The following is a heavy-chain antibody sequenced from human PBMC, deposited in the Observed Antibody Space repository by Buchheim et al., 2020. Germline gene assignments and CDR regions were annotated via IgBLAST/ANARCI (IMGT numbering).Heavy chain of an antibody. D-gene: IGHD6-13*01. V-gene: IGHV4-4*02. CDR1: GGSISSSNW. J-gene: IGHJ6*02. CDR3: ARDLYMSWPLPYYYYGMDV. Sequence: QVQLQESGPGLVKPSGTLSLTCAVSGGSISSSNWRSWVRQPPGKGLEWIGEIYHSGSTNYNPSLKSRVTISVDKYKNKFSLKLSSVTAADTAVYYCARDLYMSWPLPYYYYGMDVWGQGTT. CDR2: IYHSGST.